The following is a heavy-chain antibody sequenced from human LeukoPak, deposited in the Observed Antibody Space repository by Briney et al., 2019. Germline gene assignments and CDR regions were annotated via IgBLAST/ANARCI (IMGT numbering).Heavy chain of an antibody. CDR1: CFTCSYYL. CDR2: IKQDGSER. V-gene: IGHV3-7*01. Sequence: GGSLSCSCEASCFTCSYYLMKWLRQAPGRGLEWGANIKQDGSERYYVDSVKGRFTISSDNAKTSLYLEMNSLAADGTAQYCCGRSSGWLMEHWGQGTLVSVSS. D-gene: IGHD6-19*01. J-gene: IGHJ4*02. CDR3: GRSSGWLMEH.